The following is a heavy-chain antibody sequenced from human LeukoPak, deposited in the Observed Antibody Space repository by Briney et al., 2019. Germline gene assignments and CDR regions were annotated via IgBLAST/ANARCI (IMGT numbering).Heavy chain of an antibody. CDR3: ASGLEGDGIAARHG. V-gene: IGHV1-2*02. CDR1: GYTFTSYD. D-gene: IGHD6-6*01. J-gene: IGHJ4*02. Sequence: ASVKVSCKASGYTFTSYDINWVRQATGQGLEWMGWMNPNSGGTNYAQKFQGRVTMTRDTSISTAYMELSRLRSDDTAVYYCASGLEGDGIAARHGWGQGTLVTVSS. CDR2: MNPNSGGT.